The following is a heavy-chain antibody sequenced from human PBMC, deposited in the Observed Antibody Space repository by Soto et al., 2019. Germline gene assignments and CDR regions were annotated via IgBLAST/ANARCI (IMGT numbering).Heavy chain of an antibody. CDR1: GGSITSGGYC. V-gene: IGHV4-31*03. J-gene: IGHJ4*02. CDR3: ARDGDYFGSGSPPLLSK. CDR2: IYYSGST. Sequence: QVQLQESGPGLVKPSQTLSLTCTVSGGSITSGGYCWTWIRQHPVKGLEWMGHIYYSGSTSYNPSLESRVTLPIATSKIQCSLKLTSVTAADTAVYYCARDGDYFGSGSPPLLSKWGQGTLVTVSS. D-gene: IGHD3-10*01.